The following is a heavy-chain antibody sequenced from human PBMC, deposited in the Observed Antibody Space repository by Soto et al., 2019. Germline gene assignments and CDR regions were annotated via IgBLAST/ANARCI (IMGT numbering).Heavy chain of an antibody. D-gene: IGHD3-10*01. CDR1: GGTFSSYA. Sequence: SVKVSCKASGGTFSSYAISWVRQAPGQGLEWMGGIIPIFGTANYAQKFQGRVTITADESTSTAYMELSSLRSEDTAVYYCARSDYYGSGSYYFYYYYGMDVWGQGTTVTVSS. V-gene: IGHV1-69*13. CDR3: ARSDYYGSGSYYFYYYYGMDV. J-gene: IGHJ6*02. CDR2: IIPIFGTA.